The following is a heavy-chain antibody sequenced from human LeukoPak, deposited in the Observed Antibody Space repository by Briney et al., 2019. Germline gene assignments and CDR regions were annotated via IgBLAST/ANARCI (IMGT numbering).Heavy chain of an antibody. D-gene: IGHD3-3*01. Sequence: ASVKVSCKASGYTFTSYGISWVRPAPGQGLEWMGWISAYNGNTNYAQKLQGRVTMTTDTSTSTAYMELRSLRSDDTAVYYCARDLGYDFWSGYYSQASYYYYMDVWGKGTTVTVSS. V-gene: IGHV1-18*01. CDR1: GYTFTSYG. CDR3: ARDLGYDFWSGYYSQASYYYYMDV. CDR2: ISAYNGNT. J-gene: IGHJ6*03.